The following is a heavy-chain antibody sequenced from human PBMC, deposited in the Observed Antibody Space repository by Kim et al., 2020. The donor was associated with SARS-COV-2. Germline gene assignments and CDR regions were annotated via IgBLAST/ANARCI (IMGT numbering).Heavy chain of an antibody. CDR3: ARDGGYSYGSYFDY. D-gene: IGHD5-18*01. J-gene: IGHJ4*02. V-gene: IGHV3-30*01. Sequence: ADSGKGRFTISRDNSKNTLYLQMNSLRAEDTAVYYCARDGGYSYGSYFDYWGQGTLVTVSS.